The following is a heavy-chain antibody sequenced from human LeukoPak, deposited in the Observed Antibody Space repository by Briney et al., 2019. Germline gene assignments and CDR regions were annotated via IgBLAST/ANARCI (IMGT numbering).Heavy chain of an antibody. J-gene: IGHJ4*02. V-gene: IGHV3-21*01. D-gene: IGHD5-18*01. Sequence: PGGSLRLSCAASGFTFNSYTMNWVRQAPGKGLEWVSFISTSSNYIYYADSVKGRFTISRDNAKNSLYLQMNSLRAEDAAVYYCARLARGYSSWGQGTLVTVSS. CDR3: ARLARGYSS. CDR1: GFTFNSYT. CDR2: ISTSSNYI.